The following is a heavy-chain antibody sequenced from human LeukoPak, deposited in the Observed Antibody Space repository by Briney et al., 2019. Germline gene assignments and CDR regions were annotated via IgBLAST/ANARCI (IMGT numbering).Heavy chain of an antibody. CDR3: ATDFSSGWYFELGY. J-gene: IGHJ4*02. V-gene: IGHV1-46*01. Sequence: ASVKVSCKASGYTFTSYYMHWVRQAPGQGLEWMGIINPSGGSTSYAQKFQGRVTMTEDTSTDTAYMELSSLRSEDTAVYYCATDFSSGWYFELGYWGQGTLVTVSS. CDR1: GYTFTSYY. D-gene: IGHD6-19*01. CDR2: INPSGGST.